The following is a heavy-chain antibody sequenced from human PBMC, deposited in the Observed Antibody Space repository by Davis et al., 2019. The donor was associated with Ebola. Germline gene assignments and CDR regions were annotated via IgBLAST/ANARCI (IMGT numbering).Heavy chain of an antibody. V-gene: IGHV3-43*01. CDR3: TKELYGYCSGGRCSPFDY. CDR1: GFSFDDYA. CDR2: ISWDGRVT. J-gene: IGHJ4*02. D-gene: IGHD2-15*01. Sequence: PGGSLRLSCAASGFSFDDYAMHWVRQAPGKGLEWVSFISWDGRVTYYSDSVRGRFTISRDNSKASLYLQMNSLRLDDTALYYCTKELYGYCSGGRCSPFDYWGQGTLVTVSS.